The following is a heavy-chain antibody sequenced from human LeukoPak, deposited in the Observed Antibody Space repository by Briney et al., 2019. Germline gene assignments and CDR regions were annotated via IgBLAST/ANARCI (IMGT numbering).Heavy chain of an antibody. V-gene: IGHV4-59*01. J-gene: IGHJ3*02. CDR3: ARDSSSSWSLDAFDI. CDR1: GGSISSYY. D-gene: IGHD6-13*01. CDR2: IYHSGST. Sequence: SETLSLTCTVSGGSISSYYWSWIRQPPGKGLEWIGYIYHSGSTNYNPSLKSRVTISVDTSKNQFSLKLSSVTAADTAVYYCARDSSSSWSLDAFDIWGQGTMVTVSS.